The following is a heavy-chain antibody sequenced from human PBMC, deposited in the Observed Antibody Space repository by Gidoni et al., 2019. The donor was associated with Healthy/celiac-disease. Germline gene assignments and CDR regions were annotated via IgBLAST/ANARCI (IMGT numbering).Heavy chain of an antibody. J-gene: IGHJ4*02. CDR2: IKQDGSEK. CDR3: ARVATPGYSSSWYPDY. CDR1: GFTFSSSW. Sequence: EVQLVESGGGLVQPGGSLRLSCAASGFTFSSSWMSWVRQAPGKGLEWVANIKQDGSEKYYVDSVKGRFTISRDNAKNSLYLQMNSLRAEDTAVYYCARVATPGYSSSWYPDYWGQGTLVTVSS. D-gene: IGHD6-13*01. V-gene: IGHV3-7*04.